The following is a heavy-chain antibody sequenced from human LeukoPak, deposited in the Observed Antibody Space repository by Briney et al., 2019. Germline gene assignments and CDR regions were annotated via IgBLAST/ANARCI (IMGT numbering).Heavy chain of an antibody. CDR2: MNPNSGNT. J-gene: IGHJ4*02. Sequence: ASVKVSCKASGYTCTSYDVNWFRQATGQGLEWMGWMNPNSGNTGYAQKFQGRVSLTRDTSISTAYMELSSLRSEDTAVYYCAKNIALTGEFDSWGQGTLVTVSS. D-gene: IGHD7-27*01. CDR3: AKNIALTGEFDS. CDR1: GYTCTSYD. V-gene: IGHV1-8*01.